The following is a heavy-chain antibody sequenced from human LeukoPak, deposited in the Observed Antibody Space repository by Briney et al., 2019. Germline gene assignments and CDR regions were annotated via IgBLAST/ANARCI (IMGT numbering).Heavy chain of an antibody. J-gene: IGHJ4*02. V-gene: IGHV4-39*01. D-gene: IGHD6-19*01. CDR2: IYYSGST. CDR1: GGSISSSSYY. CDR3: ARQRDYTSGWFDY. Sequence: SETLSLTCTVSGGSISSSSYYWGWIRQPPGKGLEWIGSIYYSGSTYYNPSLKSRVTISVDTSKNRFSLMLSSVTASDTAVYYCARQRDYTSGWFDYWGQGTLVTVSS.